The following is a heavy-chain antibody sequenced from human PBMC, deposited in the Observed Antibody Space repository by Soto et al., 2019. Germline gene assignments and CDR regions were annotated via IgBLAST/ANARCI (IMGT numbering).Heavy chain of an antibody. CDR3: AIHVYSRYDDEWNYFAY. CDR1: GGSISRSSYY. V-gene: IGHV4-39*01. CDR2: IYYSGST. D-gene: IGHD5-12*01. Sequence: PSETLSLACTVSGGSISRSSYYWGWIRQPPGKGLEWIGSIYYSGSTYYNPSLKSRVTISVDTSKNQFSLKLSSVTAADTAVYYCAIHVYSRYDDEWNYFAYWAQGTLVTVS. J-gene: IGHJ4*02.